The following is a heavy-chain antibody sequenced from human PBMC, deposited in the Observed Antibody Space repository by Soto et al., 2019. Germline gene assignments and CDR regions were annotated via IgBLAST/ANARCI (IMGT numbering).Heavy chain of an antibody. CDR1: GFTFGDSY. J-gene: IGHJ5*02. CDR3: VRGGGGGLFDP. CDR2: ISPGSRYP. Sequence: NPGGSLRLSCAGSGFTFGDSYMSWIRQAPGKGLEWLSYISPGSRYPAYADSVKGRFTISRDNAKRPLYLQMMSLTAEDTAIYYCVRGGGGGLFDPWGQGTMVTVSS. D-gene: IGHD2-15*01. V-gene: IGHV3-11*06.